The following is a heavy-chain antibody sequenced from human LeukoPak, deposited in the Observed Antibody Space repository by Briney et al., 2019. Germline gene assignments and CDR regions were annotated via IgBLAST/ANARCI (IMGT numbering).Heavy chain of an antibody. CDR3: ANGGYSSGWYDYYYYMDV. D-gene: IGHD6-19*01. Sequence: ASVKVSCKASGYTFTSYGICWVRQAPGQGLEWMGWISAYNGNTNYAQKLQGRVTMTTDTSTSTAYMELRSLRSDDTAVYYCANGGYSSGWYDYYYYMDVWGKGTTVTISS. J-gene: IGHJ6*03. CDR2: ISAYNGNT. CDR1: GYTFTSYG. V-gene: IGHV1-18*01.